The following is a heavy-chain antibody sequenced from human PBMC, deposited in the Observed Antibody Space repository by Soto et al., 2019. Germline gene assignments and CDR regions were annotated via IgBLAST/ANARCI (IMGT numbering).Heavy chain of an antibody. V-gene: IGHV1-18*01. D-gene: IGHD2-8*01. CDR1: GYTFSRYG. CDR3: AKNGQPPYYYYGMDV. Sequence: QGQLVQSGPEVKKPGASVKVSCKASGYTFSRYGISWVRQAPGQGLEWMGWVSGYNGDTKYAQKVQGRVTMTIDNSTYTAYMELRSLTSDDTAKYYCAKNGQPPYYYYGMDVWGQGTTVTVSS. J-gene: IGHJ6*02. CDR2: VSGYNGDT.